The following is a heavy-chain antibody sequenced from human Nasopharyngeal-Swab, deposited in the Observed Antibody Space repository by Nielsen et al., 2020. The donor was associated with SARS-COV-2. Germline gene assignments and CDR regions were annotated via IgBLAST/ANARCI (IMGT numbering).Heavy chain of an antibody. V-gene: IGHV4-39*01. CDR2: IYYSGST. J-gene: IGHJ6*03. CDR1: GGSISSSSYY. Sequence: GSLRLSCTVSGGSISSSSYYWGWIRQPPGKGLEWIGSIYYSGSTYYNPSLKSRVTISVDTSKNQFSLKLSSVTAADTAVYYCARRRGFDYGSGSYYYYYYYMDVWGKGTTVTVSS. D-gene: IGHD3-10*01. CDR3: ARRRGFDYGSGSYYYYYYYMDV.